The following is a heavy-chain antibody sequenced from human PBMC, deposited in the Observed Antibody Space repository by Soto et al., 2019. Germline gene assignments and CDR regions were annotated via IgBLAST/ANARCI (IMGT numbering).Heavy chain of an antibody. V-gene: IGHV3-23*01. CDR3: AKSYGRLAAAGDYFDY. Sequence: EVQLLESGGGLVQPGGSLRLSCAASGFTFSSYAMSWVRQAPGKGLEWVSAISGSGGSTYYADSVKGRFTISRDNSKNTLYLQMNSLRAADTAAYYCAKSYGRLAAAGDYFDYWGQGTLVTVSS. CDR1: GFTFSSYA. CDR2: ISGSGGST. D-gene: IGHD6-13*01. J-gene: IGHJ4*02.